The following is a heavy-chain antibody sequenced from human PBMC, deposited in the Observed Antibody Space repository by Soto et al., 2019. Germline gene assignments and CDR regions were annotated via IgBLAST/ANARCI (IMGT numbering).Heavy chain of an antibody. J-gene: IGHJ3*02. CDR1: GGSISSGGYY. CDR2: IYYSGST. Sequence: SETLSLTCTVSGGSISSGGYYWSWIRQHPGKGLEWIGYIYYSGSTYYNPSLKSRVTISVDTSKNQFSLKLSSVTAEDTAVYYCARLMSRTFDIWGQGTMVTVSS. V-gene: IGHV4-31*03. CDR3: ARLMSRTFDI.